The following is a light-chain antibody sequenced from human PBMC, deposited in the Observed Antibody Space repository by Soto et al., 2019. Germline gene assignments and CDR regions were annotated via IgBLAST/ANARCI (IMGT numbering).Light chain of an antibody. V-gene: IGLV1-51*01. CDR3: RAWDNNLSAEV. J-gene: IGLJ1*01. Sequence: QSVLTQPPSVSAAPGQKVTISCSGSASNIGSNSLSWYRQFPGSSPMLVIYDNHKRPSGISARFSTSKSDTSATLVITGLRTGEEADYNCRAWDNNLSAEVFGSGTKLTVL. CDR2: DNH. CDR1: ASNIGSNS.